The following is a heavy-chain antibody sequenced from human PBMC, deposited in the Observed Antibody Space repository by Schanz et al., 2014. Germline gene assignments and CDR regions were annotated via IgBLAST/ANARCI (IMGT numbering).Heavy chain of an antibody. CDR2: ISSTSTYL. D-gene: IGHD4-17*01. Sequence: EVQLVESGGGLVKPGDSLRLSCAASGFTFSSCTMKWVRQAPGKGLEWVSSISSTSTYLYYADSVKGRFTISRDSARNSLYLQMSSLRAEDTAVYYCARGTPFLCDYWGRGTLVTVSS. J-gene: IGHJ2*01. V-gene: IGHV3-21*01. CDR1: GFTFSSCT. CDR3: ARGTPFLCDY.